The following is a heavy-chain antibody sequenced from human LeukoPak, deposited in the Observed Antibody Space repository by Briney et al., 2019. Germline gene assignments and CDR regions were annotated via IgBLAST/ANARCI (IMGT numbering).Heavy chain of an antibody. Sequence: PGGSLRLSCAASGFTFSSYGMHWVRQAPGKGLEWVAVISYDGSNKYYADSVKGRFTISRDNSKNTLYLQMNSLRAEDTAVYYCAKEMFKGGYDSSGYDYYYGMDVWGQGTTVTVSS. CDR1: GFTFSSYG. CDR2: ISYDGSNK. CDR3: AKEMFKGGYDSSGYDYYYGMDV. D-gene: IGHD3-22*01. V-gene: IGHV3-30*18. J-gene: IGHJ6*02.